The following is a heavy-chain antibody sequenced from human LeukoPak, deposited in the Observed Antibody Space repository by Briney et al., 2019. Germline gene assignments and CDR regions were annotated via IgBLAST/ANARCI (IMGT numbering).Heavy chain of an antibody. V-gene: IGHV4-34*01. J-gene: IGHJ6*02. CDR3: AREGNHGSGRGMDV. D-gene: IGHD3-10*01. CDR2: INHSGST. CDR1: GGSFSGYY. Sequence: SETLSLTCAVYGGSFSGYYWTWIRQPPGKGLEWIGEINHSGSTNYNPSLKSRVTISVDTSKNQFSLKLRSVTAADTAVYYCAREGNHGSGRGMDVWGQGTTVTVSS.